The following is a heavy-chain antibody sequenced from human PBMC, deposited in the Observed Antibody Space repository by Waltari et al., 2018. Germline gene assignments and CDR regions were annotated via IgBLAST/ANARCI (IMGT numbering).Heavy chain of an antibody. D-gene: IGHD3-22*01. J-gene: IGHJ4*02. V-gene: IGHV3-30*02. CDR2: RRYDGSNK. CDR1: VFTFSSYG. CDR3: AKDNPYYYDSSGDY. Sequence: QVQLVESGGGVVQPGGSLRLSCAASVFTFSSYGMPLVRQAPGKGLEWVAFRRYDGSNKYYADSVKGRFTISRDNSKNTLYLQMNSLRAEDTAVYYCAKDNPYYYDSSGDYWGQGTLVTVSS.